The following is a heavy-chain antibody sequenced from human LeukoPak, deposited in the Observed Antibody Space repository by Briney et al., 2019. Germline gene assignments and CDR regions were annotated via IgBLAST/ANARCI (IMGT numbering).Heavy chain of an antibody. J-gene: IGHJ4*02. CDR1: GFTFSSYV. CDR2: ITDSGGST. V-gene: IGHV3-23*01. CDR3: AKEGLDY. Sequence: GGSPRLSCAASGFTFSSYVMSCVSQAPGKGLEWVSTITDSGGSTYNADSVKGRFTISRDNSKNTLYLQMNSLRAEDTAVYYCAKEGLDYWGQGTLVTVSS.